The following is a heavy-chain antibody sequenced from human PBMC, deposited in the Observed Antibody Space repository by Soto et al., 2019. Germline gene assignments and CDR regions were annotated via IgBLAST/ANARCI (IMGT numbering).Heavy chain of an antibody. Sequence: GASVKVSCKAPGYTFSSYDLNWVRQATGQGLEWMGWMNPNSGNTGYAQKFQGRVTMTRNTSISTAYMELRSLRSDDTAVYYCARVMAYDFWSGYLPLLNRYGMDVWGQGTTVTVSS. CDR1: GYTFSSYD. V-gene: IGHV1-8*01. J-gene: IGHJ6*02. CDR3: ARVMAYDFWSGYLPLLNRYGMDV. CDR2: MNPNSGNT. D-gene: IGHD3-3*01.